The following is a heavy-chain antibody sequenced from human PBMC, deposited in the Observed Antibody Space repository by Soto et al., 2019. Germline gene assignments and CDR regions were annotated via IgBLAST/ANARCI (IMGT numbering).Heavy chain of an antibody. CDR2: INAGNGNT. D-gene: IGHD1-7*01. CDR1: GYTFTSYD. Sequence: GASVKVSCKASGYTFTSYDINWVRQATGQRLEWMGWINAGNGNTKYSQKFQGRVTITRDTSASTAYMELSSLRSEDTAVYYCARGELELRDYWGQGTLVTVSS. J-gene: IGHJ4*02. V-gene: IGHV1-3*01. CDR3: ARGELELRDY.